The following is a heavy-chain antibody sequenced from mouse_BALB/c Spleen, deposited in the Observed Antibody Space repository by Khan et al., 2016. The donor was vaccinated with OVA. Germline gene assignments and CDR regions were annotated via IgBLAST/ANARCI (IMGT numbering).Heavy chain of an antibody. V-gene: IGHV1-4*01. Sequence: VQLQQSGAELARPGASVKMSCKASGYTFTSYTIHWIKLRPGQGLEWIGYINPSNNYTNYNQKFKDKATLTADKSSTTAYMHLSSLTSDDSAVYNWVRDGAYYRNDGWFAYWGQGTLVTVSA. CDR2: INPSNNYT. J-gene: IGHJ3*01. CDR3: VRDGAYYRNDGWFAY. CDR1: GYTFTSYT. D-gene: IGHD2-14*01.